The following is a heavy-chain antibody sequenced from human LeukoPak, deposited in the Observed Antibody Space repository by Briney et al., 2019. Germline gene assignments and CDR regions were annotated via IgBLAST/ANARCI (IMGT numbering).Heavy chain of an antibody. CDR2: IYYSGST. V-gene: IGHV4-39*01. CDR1: GVIISSYA. CDR3: ARGIGTTFDP. J-gene: IGHJ5*02. Sequence: GSLRLSCASSGVIISSYAMSWVRQAPGKGLEWIGNIYYSGSTSYNPSLKSRVTISVDTSKKQFSLKMSSVTAADTAVYYCARGIGTTFDPWGLGTLVTVSS. D-gene: IGHD1-1*01.